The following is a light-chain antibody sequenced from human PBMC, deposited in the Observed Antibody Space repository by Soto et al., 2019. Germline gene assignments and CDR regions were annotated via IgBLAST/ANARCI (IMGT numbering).Light chain of an antibody. CDR3: CSYTNTGTFV. CDR1: SSDVATYNR. J-gene: IGLJ1*01. CDR2: EVI. Sequence: QSALTQPASVSRSPGQSITITCTGTSSDVATYNRVSWYQHHPGKAPKLLISEVIKRPSGVSNRFSGSKSGNTASLTISGLQAEDEAAYYCCSYTNTGTFVFGSGTKLTVL. V-gene: IGLV2-23*02.